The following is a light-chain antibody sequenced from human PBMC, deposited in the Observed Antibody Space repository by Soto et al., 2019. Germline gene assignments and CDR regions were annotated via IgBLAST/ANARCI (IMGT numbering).Light chain of an antibody. Sequence: QSVLTQPPSVSAAPGQKVTISCSGSSSNIGGNSVSWYQQLPGKAPKLMIYEVSNRPSGVSNRFSGSKSGNTASLTISGLQAEDEADYYCSSYTSSSTYVFGTGTKVTVL. CDR2: EVS. CDR3: SSYTSSSTYV. CDR1: SSNIGGNS. J-gene: IGLJ1*01. V-gene: IGLV2-14*01.